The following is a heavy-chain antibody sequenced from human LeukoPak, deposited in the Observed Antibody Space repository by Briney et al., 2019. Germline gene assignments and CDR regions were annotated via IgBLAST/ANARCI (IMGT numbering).Heavy chain of an antibody. CDR2: ISTTGDNT. Sequence: AGGSLRLSCAASGFTFSTYAMSWVRQAPGKGLEWVSAISTTGDNTYYADSVKGRFTISRDNSKNTQSLQMNSLRAEDTAVYYCLGYCSGGSCYSGAHWGQGTLVTVSS. J-gene: IGHJ4*02. D-gene: IGHD2-15*01. CDR3: LGYCSGGSCYSGAH. CDR1: GFTFSTYA. V-gene: IGHV3-23*01.